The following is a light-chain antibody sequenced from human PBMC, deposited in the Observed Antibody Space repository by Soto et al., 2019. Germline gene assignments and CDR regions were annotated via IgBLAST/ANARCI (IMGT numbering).Light chain of an antibody. Sequence: DIQMTQSPSTLSASVGDTVTITCRASQSISAGLAWYQQKPGKAPKLLIYKASILQSGVPSRFSGSGSGTEFTLPISSLQPDDFATYYCQQFNTNFGQGTKLEIK. CDR1: QSISAG. CDR3: QQFNTN. CDR2: KAS. V-gene: IGKV1-5*03. J-gene: IGKJ2*01.